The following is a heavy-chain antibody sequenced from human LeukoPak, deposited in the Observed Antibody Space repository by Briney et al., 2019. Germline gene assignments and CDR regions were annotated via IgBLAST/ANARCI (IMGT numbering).Heavy chain of an antibody. CDR1: GFTFDDYA. CDR3: AKDLAGTFDY. V-gene: IGHV3-9*01. Sequence: GRSLRLSCAASGFTFDDYAMHWVRQAPGKGLEWVSGISWNSGSIGYADSVKGRFTISRDNAKNSLCLQMNSLRAEDTALYYCAKDLAGTFDYWGQGTLVTVSS. J-gene: IGHJ4*02. D-gene: IGHD6-13*01. CDR2: ISWNSGSI.